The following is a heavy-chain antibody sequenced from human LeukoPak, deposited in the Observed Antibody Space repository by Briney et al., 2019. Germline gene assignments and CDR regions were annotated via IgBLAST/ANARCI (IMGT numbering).Heavy chain of an antibody. D-gene: IGHD3-3*01. J-gene: IGHJ4*02. CDR2: IYYSGST. CDR1: GGSISSNSYY. Sequence: SETLSLTCAVSGGSISSNSYYWGWIRQPPGKGLEWIGSIYYSGSTYYNPSLKSRVTISVDTSKNQFSLKLSSVTAADTAVYYCARGTIFGVVPMTFYFDYWGQGTLVTVSS. V-gene: IGHV4-39*07. CDR3: ARGTIFGVVPMTFYFDY.